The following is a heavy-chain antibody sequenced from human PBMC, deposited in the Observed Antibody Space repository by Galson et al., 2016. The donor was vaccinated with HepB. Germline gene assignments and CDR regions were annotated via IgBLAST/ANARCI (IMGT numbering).Heavy chain of an antibody. V-gene: IGHV4-4*02. CDR2: IYRGGST. Sequence: ETLSLTCAVSGGSISSSNWWSWVRQPPGKGLEWIGEIYRGGSTSYNPSLKSRVTISVDKSKNQFSLKLSSVTAADTAVYYCARDSGNCSSTSCFENWFDPWGQGTLVTVSS. D-gene: IGHD2-2*01. CDR1: GGSISSSNW. CDR3: ARDSGNCSSTSCFENWFDP. J-gene: IGHJ5*02.